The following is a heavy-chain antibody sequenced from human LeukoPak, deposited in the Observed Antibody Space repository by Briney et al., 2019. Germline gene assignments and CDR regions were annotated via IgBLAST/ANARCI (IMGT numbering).Heavy chain of an antibody. J-gene: IGHJ4*02. V-gene: IGHV1-24*01. CDR3: ATRGVLRYFDWLFSF. D-gene: IGHD3-9*01. Sequence: ASVKVSCKVSGYTLTELSMHWVQQAPGKGLEWMGGFGPEDGETIYAQKFQGRVTMTEDTSTDTAYMELSSLRSEDTAVYYCATRGVLRYFDWLFSFWGQGTLVTVSS. CDR1: GYTLTELS. CDR2: FGPEDGET.